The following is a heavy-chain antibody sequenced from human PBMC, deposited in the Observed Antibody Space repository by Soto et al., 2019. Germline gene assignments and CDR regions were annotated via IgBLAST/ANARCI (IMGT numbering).Heavy chain of an antibody. V-gene: IGHV1-69*01. D-gene: IGHD3-16*01. CDR2: IIPIFGTA. J-gene: IGHJ5*02. CDR1: GGTFSSYA. CDR3: VRCWAGKFNWFDP. Sequence: QVQLVQSGAEVKKPGSSVKVSCKASGGTFSSYAISWVRQAPGQGLEWMGGIIPIFGTASYAQKFQGRVTITADDFTSTDYMELRSLGSEDSAVYYVVRCWAGKFNWFDPWGQGTLVTGSS.